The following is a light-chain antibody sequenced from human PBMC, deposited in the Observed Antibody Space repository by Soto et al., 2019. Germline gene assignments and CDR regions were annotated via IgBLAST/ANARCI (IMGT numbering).Light chain of an antibody. CDR3: AVWDDSLNAWV. CDR2: SND. Sequence: QSVLTQPPSASGTPGQSVTISCSGSTSNIGSNTVNWYQQLPGTAPKLLVYSNDQRPSGVPDRFSASKSGTSAFLAISGLQSEDGADYDCAVWDDSLNAWVFGGGTKLTVL. CDR1: TSNIGSNT. J-gene: IGLJ3*02. V-gene: IGLV1-44*01.